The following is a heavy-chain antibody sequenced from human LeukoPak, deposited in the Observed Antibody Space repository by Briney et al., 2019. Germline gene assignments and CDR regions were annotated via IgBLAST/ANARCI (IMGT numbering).Heavy chain of an antibody. CDR1: GGSISSGDYY. CDR2: IYYSGST. J-gene: IGHJ2*01. Sequence: PSETLSLTCTVSGGSISSGDYYWSWIRQPPGMGLEWIGYIYYSGSTYYNPSLKSRVTISVDTSKNQFSLKLSSVTAADTAVYYCASVVPAAIVSRYFDLWGRGTLVTVSS. V-gene: IGHV4-30-4*01. CDR3: ASVVPAAIVSRYFDL. D-gene: IGHD2-2*02.